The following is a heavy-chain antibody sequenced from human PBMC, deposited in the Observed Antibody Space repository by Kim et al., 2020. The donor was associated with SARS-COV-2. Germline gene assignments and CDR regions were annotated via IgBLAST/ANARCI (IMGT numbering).Heavy chain of an antibody. V-gene: IGHV3-11*01. D-gene: IGHD3-3*01. CDR2: ISSSGSTI. Sequence: GGSLRLSCAASGFTFSDYYMSWIRQAPGKGLEWVSYISSSGSTIYYADSVKGRFTISRDNAKNSLYLQMNSLRAENTAVYYCARTSPRVTIFGVVTLKQHFDYWGQGTLVTVSS. J-gene: IGHJ4*02. CDR3: ARTSPRVTIFGVVTLKQHFDY. CDR1: GFTFSDYY.